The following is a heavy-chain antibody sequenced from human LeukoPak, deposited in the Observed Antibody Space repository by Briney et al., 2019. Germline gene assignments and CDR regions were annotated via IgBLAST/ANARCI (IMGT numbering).Heavy chain of an antibody. J-gene: IGHJ3*02. CDR1: GGSISSGGYY. V-gene: IGHV4-31*03. CDR3: ARGDSSSWLGGAFDI. D-gene: IGHD6-13*01. Sequence: SETLSLTCTVSGGSISSGGYYWSWIRQHPGKGLEWIGYIYYSGSTYYNPSLKSRVTISVDTSKNQFSLKLSSVTAADTAVYYCARGDSSSWLGGAFDIWGKGTMVTVSS. CDR2: IYYSGST.